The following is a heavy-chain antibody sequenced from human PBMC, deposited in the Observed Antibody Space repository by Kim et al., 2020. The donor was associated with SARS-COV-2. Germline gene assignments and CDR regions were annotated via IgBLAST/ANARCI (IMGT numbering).Heavy chain of an antibody. V-gene: IGHV5-10-1*01. J-gene: IGHJ6*02. CDR3: ARHEFGDV. CDR2: DSYT. Sequence: DSYTNYSPSFQGHVTISADKSISTAYLQWSSLKASDTAMYYCARHEFGDVWGQGTTVTVSS. D-gene: IGHD3-16*01.